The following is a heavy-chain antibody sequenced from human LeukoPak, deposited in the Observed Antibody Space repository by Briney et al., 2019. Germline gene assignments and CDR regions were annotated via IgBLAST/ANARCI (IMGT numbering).Heavy chain of an antibody. CDR3: ARDRAMYYYDSRRPDY. D-gene: IGHD3-22*01. V-gene: IGHV1-18*01. CDR1: GYTFTSYG. Sequence: GASVKVSCKASGYTFTSYGISWVRQAPGQGLEWMGWISAYNGNTNYAQKLQGRVTMTTDTSTSTAYMELRSLRSDDTAVYYCARDRAMYYYDSRRPDYWGQGTLVTVSS. CDR2: ISAYNGNT. J-gene: IGHJ4*02.